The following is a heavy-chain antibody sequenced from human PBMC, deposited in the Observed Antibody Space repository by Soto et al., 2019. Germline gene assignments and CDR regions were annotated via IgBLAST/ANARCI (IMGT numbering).Heavy chain of an antibody. J-gene: IGHJ5*02. Sequence: QVQLVQSGAEVKKPGSSVNVSCKASGGTFSSYAISWVRQAPGQGLEWMGGIIPIFGTANYAQKFQGRVTITADKSTSTAFMELSSLRSEDTAVYYCARDLGHDYVWGSYRPNWFDPWGQGTLVTVSS. V-gene: IGHV1-69*06. CDR2: IIPIFGTA. D-gene: IGHD3-16*02. CDR1: GGTFSSYA. CDR3: ARDLGHDYVWGSYRPNWFDP.